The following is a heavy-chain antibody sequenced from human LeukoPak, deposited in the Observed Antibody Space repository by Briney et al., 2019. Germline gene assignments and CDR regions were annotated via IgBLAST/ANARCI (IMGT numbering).Heavy chain of an antibody. Sequence: PGGSLRLSCEASGFSVGSKYMNWVRQAPGKGLEWVSILYSGADTYYADSVKGRFTISRDNSKNTLFLQMNSLRADDTAVYYCARVGDHYHWYLDLWGRGTRVSVSS. CDR1: GFSVGSKY. V-gene: IGHV3-53*01. J-gene: IGHJ2*01. D-gene: IGHD3-10*01. CDR2: LYSGADT. CDR3: ARVGDHYHWYLDL.